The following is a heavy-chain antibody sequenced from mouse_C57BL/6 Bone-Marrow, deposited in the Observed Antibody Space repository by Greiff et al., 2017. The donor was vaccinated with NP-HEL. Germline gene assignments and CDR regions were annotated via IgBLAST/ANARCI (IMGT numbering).Heavy chain of an antibody. Sequence: QVQLQQPGAELVKPGASVKLSCKASGYTFISYWMHWVKQRPGQGLEWIGMIHPNSGSTNYNEKFKSKATLTVDKSSSTAYMQLSSLTSEDSAVYYCARVVTKGFAYWGQGTLVTVSA. CDR3: ARVVTKGFAY. D-gene: IGHD2-5*01. V-gene: IGHV1-64*01. CDR1: GYTFISYW. J-gene: IGHJ3*01. CDR2: IHPNSGST.